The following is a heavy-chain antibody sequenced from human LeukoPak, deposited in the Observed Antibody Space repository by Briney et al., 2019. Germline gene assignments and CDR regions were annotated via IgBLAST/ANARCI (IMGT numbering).Heavy chain of an antibody. D-gene: IGHD3-3*01. V-gene: IGHV4-34*01. CDR2: INHSGST. J-gene: IGHJ5*02. Sequence: SETLSLTCAVYGRSFSGYYWSWIRQPPGKGLEWIGEINHSGSTNYNPSLKSRVTISVDTSKNQFSLKLSSVTAADTAVYYCARGRRLTIFGVVIGWFDPWGQGTLVTVSS. CDR1: GRSFSGYY. CDR3: ARGRRLTIFGVVIGWFDP.